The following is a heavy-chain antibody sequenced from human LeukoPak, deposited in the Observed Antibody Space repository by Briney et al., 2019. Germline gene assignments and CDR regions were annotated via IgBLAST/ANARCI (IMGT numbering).Heavy chain of an antibody. J-gene: IGHJ4*02. D-gene: IGHD2/OR15-2a*01. CDR1: GFTFSTYA. CDR2: IRGDGATK. CDR3: AKDQYRDYFRGADY. Sequence: PGGSLRLSCAASGFTFSTYAMTWVRQAPGKGLEWVSAIRGDGATKFYADSVKGRFTVSRDNSKNTLYLQMNSLRAKDTAVYYCAKDQYRDYFRGADYWGQGTLVTVSS. V-gene: IGHV3-23*01.